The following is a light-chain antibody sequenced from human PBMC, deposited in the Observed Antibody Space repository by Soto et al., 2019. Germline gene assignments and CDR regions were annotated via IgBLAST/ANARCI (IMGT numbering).Light chain of an antibody. CDR2: RNH. J-gene: IGLJ2*01. Sequence: QSVLTQSPSASATPGQRVTISCSGSRSNIGTYAVNWYQQLSGTAPTLLIFRNHQRPSGVPDRFSGSKSGTSASLAISGPQSEDEADYYCAAWDDSLRAVVFGGGTKLTVL. V-gene: IGLV1-44*01. CDR3: AAWDDSLRAVV. CDR1: RSNIGTYA.